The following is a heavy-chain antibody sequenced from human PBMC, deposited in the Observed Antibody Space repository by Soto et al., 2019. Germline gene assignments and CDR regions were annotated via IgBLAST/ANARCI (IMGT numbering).Heavy chain of an antibody. CDR2: ISAYNGNT. D-gene: IGHD6-6*01. CDR3: ARDHYSSSSGYGMDV. CDR1: GYTFTSYG. Sequence: ASVKVSCKASGYTFTSYGISWVRQAPGQGLEWMGWISAYNGNTNYAQKLQGRVTMTTDTSTSTAYMELRSLRSDDTAVYYCARDHYSSSSGYGMDVWGHGTTVTVSS. V-gene: IGHV1-18*04. J-gene: IGHJ6*02.